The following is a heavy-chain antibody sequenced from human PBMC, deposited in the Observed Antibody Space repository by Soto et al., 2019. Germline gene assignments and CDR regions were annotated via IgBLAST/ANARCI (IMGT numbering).Heavy chain of an antibody. CDR3: AKRATTVPTPGNYFDC. D-gene: IGHD2-15*01. J-gene: IGHJ4*02. CDR1: GFSFSDYS. CDR2: LTRTGTT. V-gene: IGHV3-23*01. Sequence: PGGSLRLSCVASGFSFSDYSMTWVRQAPGRGLEWVSTLTRTGTTFYADSVKGRFTISRDNSKNTLSLQMYNLRAEDTARYYCAKRATTVPTPGNYFDCWGQGTLVTV.